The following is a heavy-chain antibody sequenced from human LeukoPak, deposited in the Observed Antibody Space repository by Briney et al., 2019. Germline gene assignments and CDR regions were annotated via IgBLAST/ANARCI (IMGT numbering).Heavy chain of an antibody. D-gene: IGHD6-19*01. CDR1: GFTFDDYG. CDR3: SRGQGCAY. CDR2: MNQDGSEQ. J-gene: IGHJ4*02. Sequence: GGSLRLSCAASGFTFDDYGMSWVRQAPGKGLEWVANMNQDGSEQYYVDSVKGRFSIPRDNAKKSLYLQMNSLRAEDTAVYYCSRGQGCAYWGQGTLVTVSS. V-gene: IGHV3-7*04.